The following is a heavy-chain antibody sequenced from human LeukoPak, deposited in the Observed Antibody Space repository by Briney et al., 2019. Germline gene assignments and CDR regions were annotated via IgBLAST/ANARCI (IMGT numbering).Heavy chain of an antibody. D-gene: IGHD2-15*01. CDR3: AKXLGYCSDGSCYFPY. J-gene: IGHJ4*02. V-gene: IGHV3-23*01. CDR2: XXXXGGXX. CDR1: GFTXXSSA. Sequence: GGSLRLSCAASGFTXXSSAMSXVXQAPGXXXXXXXXXXXXGGXXXXXXXXXXXFTXXXDNSKSTLXLQMNSLRAEDTAVYYXAKXLGYCSDGSCYFPYWGQGTLVTVSS.